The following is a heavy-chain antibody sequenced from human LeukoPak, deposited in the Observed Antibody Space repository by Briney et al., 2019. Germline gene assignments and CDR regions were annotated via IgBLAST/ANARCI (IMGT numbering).Heavy chain of an antibody. CDR1: GYTFTSYD. CDR2: MNPNSGNT. J-gene: IGHJ4*02. Sequence: ASVKVSCKASGYTFTSYDINWVRQATGQGLEWMGWMNPNSGNTGYAQKFQGRVTITRDTSISTAYMGLSSLRSEDTAVYYCARDRNLWPFDYWGQGTLVTVSS. D-gene: IGHD4-11*01. V-gene: IGHV1-8*03. CDR3: ARDRNLWPFDY.